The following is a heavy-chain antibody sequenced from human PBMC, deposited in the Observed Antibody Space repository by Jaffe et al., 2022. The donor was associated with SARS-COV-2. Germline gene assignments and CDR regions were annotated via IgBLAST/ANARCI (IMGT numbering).Heavy chain of an antibody. CDR1: GYRFTTSW. CDR2: IYPGDSDT. Sequence: EVQLVQSGAEVKKPGESLKISCKGSGYRFTTSWIGWMRQMPGKGLEWMGIIYPGDSDTRYSPSFQGQVTISADKSISTAYLQWSSLKASDSAMYFCARDSSGYYRLDLWGQGTLVTVSS. CDR3: ARDSSGYYRLDL. J-gene: IGHJ4*02. D-gene: IGHD3-22*01. V-gene: IGHV5-51*01.